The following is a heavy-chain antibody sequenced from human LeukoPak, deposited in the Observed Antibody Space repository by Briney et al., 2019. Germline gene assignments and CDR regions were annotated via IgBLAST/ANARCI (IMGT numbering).Heavy chain of an antibody. J-gene: IGHJ6*03. CDR3: ARVQEKQLVRDYYYYMDV. V-gene: IGHV3-38-3*01. Sequence: GGSLRLSCEDSGFTVSSNEMSWVRQAPGKGLEWLSSISGGSTYYADSRKGRFTISRENSKNTLHLQMNSLRAEDTAVYYCARVQEKQLVRDYYYYMDVWGKGTTVTVSS. CDR1: GFTVSSNE. CDR2: ISGGST. D-gene: IGHD6-6*01.